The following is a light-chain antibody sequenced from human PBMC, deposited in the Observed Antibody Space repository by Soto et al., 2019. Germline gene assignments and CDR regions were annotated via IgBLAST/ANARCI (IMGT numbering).Light chain of an antibody. Sequence: QSVLTQPPSASGSPGQSVTNSCTGTSSDVGGYNYVSWYQQHPGKAPKLMIYEVSKRPSGVPDRFSGSKSGNTASLTVSGLQAEDEADYYCSSYAGSNNLGVFGGGTKVTVL. J-gene: IGLJ2*01. CDR3: SSYAGSNNLGV. V-gene: IGLV2-8*01. CDR2: EVS. CDR1: SSDVGGYNY.